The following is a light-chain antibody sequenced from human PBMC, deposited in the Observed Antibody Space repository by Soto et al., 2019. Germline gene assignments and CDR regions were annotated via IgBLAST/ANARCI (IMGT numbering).Light chain of an antibody. J-gene: IGLJ2*01. V-gene: IGLV1-40*01. CDR3: HSYDSSLSAVV. CDR2: GNM. CDR1: SSNIGAGYD. Sequence: QSVLTQPPSVSWAPGQRVTISCTGSSSNIGAGYDVQWYQQLPGTAPKLLIYGNMNRPSGVPDRFSGSKSGTSASLAITGLQAEDEADYYCHSYDSSLSAVVFGGGTKVTVL.